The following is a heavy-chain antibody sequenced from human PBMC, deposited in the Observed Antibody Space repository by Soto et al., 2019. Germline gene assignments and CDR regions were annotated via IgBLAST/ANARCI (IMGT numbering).Heavy chain of an antibody. CDR1: GFTFSSYA. CDR2: ISYDGSNK. Sequence: QVQLVESGGGVAQPGRSLTLSCAASGFTFSSYALHWVRQAPGKGLEWVAIISYDGSNKYYADSVKGRFTISRDNSKNTLYLRMNSLRPDDTAVYYCARAQLPRGYSYGDLGYWGQGTLVTVSS. CDR3: ARAQLPRGYSYGDLGY. J-gene: IGHJ4*02. D-gene: IGHD5-18*01. V-gene: IGHV3-30-3*01.